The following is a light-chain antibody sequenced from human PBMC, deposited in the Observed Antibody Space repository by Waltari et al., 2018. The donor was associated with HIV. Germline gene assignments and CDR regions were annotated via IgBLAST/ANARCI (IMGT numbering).Light chain of an antibody. Sequence: SVLTQPPSASGTPGQRVTISCSGGTPNIGSNAVFWYQHLPGTAPKLLIHRNDRRPSGVPDRFSVSTSGNSASLAISGLRSEDEADYYCVAWDDGLRGVVFGGGTRVAVL. J-gene: IGLJ2*01. CDR2: RND. V-gene: IGLV1-47*01. CDR3: VAWDDGLRGVV. CDR1: TPNIGSNA.